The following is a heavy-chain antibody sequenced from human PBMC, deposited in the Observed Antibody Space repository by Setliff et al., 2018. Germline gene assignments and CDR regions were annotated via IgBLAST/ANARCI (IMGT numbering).Heavy chain of an antibody. V-gene: IGHV3-21*06. D-gene: IGHD3-10*01. J-gene: IGHJ4*02. Sequence: PGGSLRLSCAASTFTLGTYSMPWVRQAPGKGLAWVSSISPYSDYIYYADSVKGRFTISRDNAKNSLYLQMNSLGAEDTAVYFCARSYYWGQGALVTGSS. CDR3: ARSYY. CDR2: ISPYSDYI. CDR1: TFTLGTYS.